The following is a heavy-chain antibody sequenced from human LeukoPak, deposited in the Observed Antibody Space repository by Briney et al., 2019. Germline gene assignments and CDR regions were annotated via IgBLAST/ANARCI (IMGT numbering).Heavy chain of an antibody. Sequence: QPGGSLRLSCAASGFTFSSYAMSWVRQAPGKGLEWVSAISGSGGSTYYADSVKGRFTISRDKSKNTLYLQMNSLRAEDTATYYCAKTARYSSSWPTRRDYYYMDVWGKGTTVTVSS. CDR1: GFTFSSYA. J-gene: IGHJ6*03. CDR2: ISGSGGST. D-gene: IGHD6-13*01. V-gene: IGHV3-23*01. CDR3: AKTARYSSSWPTRRDYYYMDV.